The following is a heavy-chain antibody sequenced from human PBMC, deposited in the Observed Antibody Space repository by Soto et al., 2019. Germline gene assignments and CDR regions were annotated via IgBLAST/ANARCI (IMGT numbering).Heavy chain of an antibody. CDR2: ISYGGSNK. D-gene: IGHD2-2*01. CDR3: ARDLPAGLLYYGMDV. CDR1: GFTFSSSA. Sequence: QVQLVESGGGVVQPGRSLRLSCAASGFTFSSSAMHWVRQAPGKGLEWVALISYGGSNKYYADSVKGRFTISRDNSKNTLYLQMNSLRAEDTAVYYCARDLPAGLLYYGMDVWGQGTTVTVSS. J-gene: IGHJ6*02. V-gene: IGHV3-30-3*01.